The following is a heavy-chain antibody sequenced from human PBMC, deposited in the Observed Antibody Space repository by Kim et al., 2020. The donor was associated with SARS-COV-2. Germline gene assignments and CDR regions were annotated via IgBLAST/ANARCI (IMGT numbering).Heavy chain of an antibody. D-gene: IGHD3-16*01. CDR3: ADLKRLMRDGLQYRAFDI. Sequence: GGSLRLSCAASGFTFSTYSMNWVRQAPGKGLEWVSSISSSSNYIYYADSVKGRFTISRDNAKNSLYLQMNSLRAEDTAVYYCADLKRLMRDGLQYRAFDIWGQGTMVTVSS. CDR2: ISSSSNYI. J-gene: IGHJ3*02. CDR1: GFTFSTYS. V-gene: IGHV3-21*01.